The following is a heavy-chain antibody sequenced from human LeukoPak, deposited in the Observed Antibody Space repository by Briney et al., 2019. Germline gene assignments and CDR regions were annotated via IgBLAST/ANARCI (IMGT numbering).Heavy chain of an antibody. V-gene: IGHV4-61*02. D-gene: IGHD6-13*01. CDR1: GGSISSGSYY. CDR2: IYTSGST. CDR3: ARAESGAAASIDY. Sequence: SQTLSLTCTVSGGSISSGSYYWSWIRQPAGKGLEWIGRIYTSGSTNYNPSLKSRVTISVDTSKNQFSLKLSSVTAADTAVYCCARAESGAAASIDYWGQGTLVTVSS. J-gene: IGHJ4*02.